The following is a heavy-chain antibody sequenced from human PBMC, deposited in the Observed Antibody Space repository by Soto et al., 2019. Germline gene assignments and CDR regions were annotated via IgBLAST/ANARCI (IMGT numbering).Heavy chain of an antibody. CDR3: ARRHSSSSDYYYYGMDV. Sequence: PGESLKISCKGSGYSFTSYWISWVRQMPGKGLEWMGRIDPSDSYTNYSPSFQGHVTISADKSISTAYLQWSSLKASDTAMYYCARRHSSSSDYYYYGMDVWGQGTTVTV. J-gene: IGHJ6*02. CDR1: GYSFTSYW. D-gene: IGHD6-6*01. V-gene: IGHV5-10-1*01. CDR2: IDPSDSYT.